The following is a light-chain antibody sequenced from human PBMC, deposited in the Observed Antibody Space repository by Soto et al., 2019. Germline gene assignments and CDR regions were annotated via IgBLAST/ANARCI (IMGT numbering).Light chain of an antibody. Sequence: DIVMTQSPDSLTLSLGERATLSCRASQSVSSSYLAWYQQKPGHAPRLLIYGSSTRATGIPARFSGSGSGTEFTLTISSLQSEDFAVYYCQQYNNWPPAFGGGTKVDI. V-gene: IGKV3-15*01. CDR3: QQYNNWPPA. CDR1: QSVSSSY. J-gene: IGKJ4*01. CDR2: GSS.